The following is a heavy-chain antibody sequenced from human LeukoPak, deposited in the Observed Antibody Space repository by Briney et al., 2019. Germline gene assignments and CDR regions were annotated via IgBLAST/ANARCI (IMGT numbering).Heavy chain of an antibody. CDR3: ATTIRPSGSYWVY. CDR1: GGSFSGYY. Sequence: SETLSLTCAVYGGSFSGYYWSWIRQPPGKGPEWIGEINHSGSTNYNPSLKSRVTISVDTSKNQFSLKLSSVTAADTAVYYCATTIRPSGSYWVYWGQGTLVTVSS. CDR2: INHSGST. J-gene: IGHJ4*02. V-gene: IGHV4-34*01. D-gene: IGHD1-26*01.